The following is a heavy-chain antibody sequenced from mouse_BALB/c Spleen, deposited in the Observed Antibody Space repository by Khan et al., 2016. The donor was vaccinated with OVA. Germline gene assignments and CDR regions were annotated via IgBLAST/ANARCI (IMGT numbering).Heavy chain of an antibody. CDR2: ISSSGST. CDR1: GYSITSDYA. J-gene: IGHJ2*01. CDR3: ARDYGSSYYYFDY. Sequence: EVQLQESGPGLVKPSQSLSLTCTVTGYSITSDYAWNWIRQFPGNKLEWMGYISSSGSTSYNPSLKSRISITRDTSKNQFFLQLNSVSTEDTATYYCARDYGSSYYYFDYWGQGTTLTVSS. D-gene: IGHD1-1*01. V-gene: IGHV3-2*02.